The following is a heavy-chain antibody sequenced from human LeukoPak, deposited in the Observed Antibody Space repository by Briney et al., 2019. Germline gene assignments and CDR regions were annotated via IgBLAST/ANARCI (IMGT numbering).Heavy chain of an antibody. J-gene: IGHJ6*02. CDR1: GFTFSNAW. CDR2: IKSKTDGGTT. D-gene: IGHD2-2*01. CDR3: TTDLRDRYCSSTSCYPYYYYGMDV. V-gene: IGHV3-15*01. Sequence: GGSLRLSCAASGFTFSNAWMSWVRQAPGKGLEWVGRIKSKTDGGTTGYAAPVKGRFTISRDDSKNTLYLQMNSLKTEDTAVYYCTTDLRDRYCSSTSCYPYYYYGMDVWGQGTTVTVSS.